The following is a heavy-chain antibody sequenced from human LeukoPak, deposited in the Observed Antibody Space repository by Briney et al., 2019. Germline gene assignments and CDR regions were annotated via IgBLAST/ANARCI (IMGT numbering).Heavy chain of an antibody. Sequence: ASVKVSCKASGGTFSSYAISWVRQAPGQGLEWMGGIIPIFGTANYAQKFQGRVTITADKSTSTAYMELSSLRSEDTAVYYCARAGSSSPSYYYYYYMDVWGKGTTVTVSS. D-gene: IGHD6-6*01. CDR2: IIPIFGTA. CDR3: ARAGSSSPSYYYYYYMDV. CDR1: GGTFSSYA. J-gene: IGHJ6*03. V-gene: IGHV1-69*06.